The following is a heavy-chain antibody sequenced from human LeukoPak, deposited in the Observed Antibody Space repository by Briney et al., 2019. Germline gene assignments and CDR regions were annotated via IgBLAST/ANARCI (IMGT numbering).Heavy chain of an antibody. D-gene: IGHD3-10*01. V-gene: IGHV4-59*12. J-gene: IGHJ4*02. CDR3: ASNSGGSGSHPVDY. Sequence: SETLSLTCAVYGGSFSGYYWSWIRQPPGKGLEWIGYIYYSGSTNYNPSLKSRVTISVDTSKNQFSLKLSSVTAADTAVYYCASNSGGSGSHPVDYWGQGTLVTVSS. CDR2: IYYSGST. CDR1: GGSFSGYY.